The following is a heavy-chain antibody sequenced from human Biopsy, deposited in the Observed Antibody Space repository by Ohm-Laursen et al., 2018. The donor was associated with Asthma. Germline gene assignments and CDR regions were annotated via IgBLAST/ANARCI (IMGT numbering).Heavy chain of an antibody. CDR1: GFAVSRDY. CDR3: ARGDSSGWSHYYFDY. V-gene: IGHV3-53*01. J-gene: IGHJ4*02. D-gene: IGHD6-19*01. Sequence: GSLRLSCAASGFAVSRDYMFWVRQAPGKGVEWVSVIYSGGTSHTADSVRGRFTISRDFSKNTLHLQMHSLRVEDTAVYYCARGDSSGWSHYYFDYWGQGTLVTVSS. CDR2: IYSGGTS.